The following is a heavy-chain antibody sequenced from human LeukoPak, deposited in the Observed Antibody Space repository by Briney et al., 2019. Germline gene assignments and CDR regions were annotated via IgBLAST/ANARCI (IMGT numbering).Heavy chain of an antibody. CDR1: GGSFSGYY. CDR2: INHSGST. CDR3: ARGRIGIRKLKTPYYFDY. Sequence: SETVSLTCAVYGGSFSGYYWSWIRQPPGKGLEWIGEINHSGSTNYNPSLKSRVTISVDTSKNQFSLKLSSVTAADTAVYYCARGRIGIRKLKTPYYFDYWGQGTLVTVSS. D-gene: IGHD1-1*01. V-gene: IGHV4-34*01. J-gene: IGHJ4*02.